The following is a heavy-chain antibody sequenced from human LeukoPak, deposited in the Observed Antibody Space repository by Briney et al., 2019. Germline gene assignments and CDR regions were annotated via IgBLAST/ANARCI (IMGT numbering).Heavy chain of an antibody. V-gene: IGHV3-66*01. J-gene: IGHJ3*02. D-gene: IGHD6-19*01. Sequence: GGSLRLSCAASGFTVSSNYMTCVRQAREKGLEWVSLMYSGGSTYYADSVKGRFTISRDNSKNTLYLQMNTLRGEDTAVYYCARERAVAGHNAFDIWGQGTMVTVSS. CDR2: MYSGGST. CDR3: ARERAVAGHNAFDI. CDR1: GFTVSSNY.